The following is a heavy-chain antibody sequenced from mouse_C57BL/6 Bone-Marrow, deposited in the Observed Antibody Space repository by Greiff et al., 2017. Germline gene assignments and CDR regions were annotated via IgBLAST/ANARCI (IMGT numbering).Heavy chain of an antibody. CDR2: IDPSDSYT. D-gene: IGHD2-4*01. V-gene: IGHV1-59*01. J-gene: IGHJ2*01. CDR3: ARAIMTTFFDY. Sequence: VQLQQPGAELVRPGTSVKLSCKASGYTFTSYWMHWVKQRPGQGLEWIGVIDPSDSYTNYNQKFKGKATLTVDTSSSTAYMQLSSLTSEDSAVYYCARAIMTTFFDYWGQGTTLTVSS. CDR1: GYTFTSYW.